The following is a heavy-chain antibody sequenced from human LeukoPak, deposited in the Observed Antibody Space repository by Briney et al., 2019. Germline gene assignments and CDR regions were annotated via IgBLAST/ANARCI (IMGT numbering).Heavy chain of an antibody. D-gene: IGHD6-13*01. Sequence: PSETLSLTCTVSGGSISSGGYYWSWIRQHPGKGLEWIGYIYYSGSTYYNPSLKSRVTISVDTTKNQFSLKLSSVTAADTAVYYCARESRGYSSSWYNWFDPWGQGTLVTVSS. J-gene: IGHJ5*02. V-gene: IGHV4-31*03. CDR2: IYYSGST. CDR1: GGSISSGGYY. CDR3: ARESRGYSSSWYNWFDP.